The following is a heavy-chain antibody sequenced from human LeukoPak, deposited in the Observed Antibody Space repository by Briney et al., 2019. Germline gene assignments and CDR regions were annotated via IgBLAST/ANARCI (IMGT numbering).Heavy chain of an antibody. V-gene: IGHV3-48*01. D-gene: IGHD5-12*01. J-gene: IGHJ4*02. CDR1: GFSLGDFN. CDR2: IGPSSSISYLST. Sequence: GGSLRLSCVAYGFSLGDFNMIWVRQAPGKGLEWLSYIGPSSSISYLSTYYAQSAKGQFTISRDIASNSLFLQMSSLRVEDTAIYYCARGWGGYSSYPPDYWGQGTLVTVSS. CDR3: ARGWGGYSSYPPDY.